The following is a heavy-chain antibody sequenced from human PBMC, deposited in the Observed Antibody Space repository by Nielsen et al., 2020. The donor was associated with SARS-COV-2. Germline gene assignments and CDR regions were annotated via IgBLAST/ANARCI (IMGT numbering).Heavy chain of an antibody. CDR3: ARLEQQLVGSWAYFDY. CDR2: IYHSGST. CDR1: GGSISSSSYY. V-gene: IGHV4-39*07. Sequence: SETLSLTCTVSGGSISSSSYYWGWIRQPPGKGLEWIGSIYHSGSTNYNPSLKSRVTISVDTSKNQFSLKLSSVTAADTAVYYCARLEQQLVGSWAYFDYWGQGTLVTVSS. D-gene: IGHD6-13*01. J-gene: IGHJ4*02.